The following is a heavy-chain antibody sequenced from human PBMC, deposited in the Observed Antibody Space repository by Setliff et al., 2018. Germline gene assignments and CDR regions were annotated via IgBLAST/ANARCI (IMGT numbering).Heavy chain of an antibody. CDR2: NYDTGNT. CDR3: ARDFWGSLDY. CDR1: GGSVSSGGHL. V-gene: IGHV4-61*08. J-gene: IGHJ4*02. Sequence: PSETLSLTCTVSGGSVSSGGHLWSWIRQPPGKGLEWIGYNYDTGNTNINPSLKSRLTISVDRTKNQFSLKLSSVTAADTAVYYCARDFWGSLDYWGQGTLVTVSS. D-gene: IGHD7-27*01.